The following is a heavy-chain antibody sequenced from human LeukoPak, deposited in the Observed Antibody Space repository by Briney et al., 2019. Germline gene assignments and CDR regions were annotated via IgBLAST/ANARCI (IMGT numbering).Heavy chain of an antibody. CDR3: ARGGSYPGC. D-gene: IGHD1-26*01. Sequence: GGSLRLSCAASGFTFSSYAMSWVRQAPGKGLEWVAKIKQDGSEEYYVDSVKGRFTISRDNAKNSLFLQMDSLRVEDTAIYYCARGGSYPGCWGQGTLVTVSS. J-gene: IGHJ4*02. V-gene: IGHV3-7*03. CDR1: GFTFSSYA. CDR2: IKQDGSEE.